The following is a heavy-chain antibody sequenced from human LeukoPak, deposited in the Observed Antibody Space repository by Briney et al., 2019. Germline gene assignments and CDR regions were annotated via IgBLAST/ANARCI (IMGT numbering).Heavy chain of an antibody. J-gene: IGHJ4*02. CDR3: ARGEGLRYFDWLLYFDY. D-gene: IGHD3-9*01. Sequence: ASVKVSCKVSGCTFTSYYMHWVRQAPGQGLEWMGIINPSGGSTSYAQKFQGRVTMTRDTSTSTVYMELSSLRSEDTAVYYCARGEGLRYFDWLLYFDYWGQGTLVTVSS. CDR2: INPSGGST. V-gene: IGHV1-46*01. CDR1: GCTFTSYY.